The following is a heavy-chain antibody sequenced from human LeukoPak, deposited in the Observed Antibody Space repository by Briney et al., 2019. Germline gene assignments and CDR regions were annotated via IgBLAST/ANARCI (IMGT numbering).Heavy chain of an antibody. CDR2: IWYDGSNK. J-gene: IGHJ4*02. CDR1: GFTFSSYG. V-gene: IGHV3-33*01. CDR3: ARDGDPARPWGDYFDY. D-gene: IGHD6-6*01. Sequence: GGSLRLSCAASGFTFSSYGMHWVRQAPGKGLEWVAVIWYDGSNKYYADSVKGRFTISRDNSKNTLYLQMNSLRAEDTAVYYCARDGDPARPWGDYFDYWGQGTL.